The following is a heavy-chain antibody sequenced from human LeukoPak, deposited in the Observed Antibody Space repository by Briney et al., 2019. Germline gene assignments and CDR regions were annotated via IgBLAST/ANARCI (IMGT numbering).Heavy chain of an antibody. Sequence: KPSETLSLTCAVYGGSFSGYYWSWIRQPPGKGLEWIGEINHSGSTNYNPSLKSRVTISVDTSKNQFSLKLSSVTAADTAVYYCARQKRPYSSSWILQHWGQGTLVTVSS. CDR3: ARQKRPYSSSWILQH. D-gene: IGHD6-13*01. CDR2: INHSGST. J-gene: IGHJ1*01. CDR1: GGSFSGYY. V-gene: IGHV4-34*01.